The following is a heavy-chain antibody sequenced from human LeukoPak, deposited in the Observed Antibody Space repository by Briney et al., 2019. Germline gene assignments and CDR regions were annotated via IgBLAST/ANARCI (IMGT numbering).Heavy chain of an antibody. Sequence: GGSLRLSCVVSGFIFSDYWMHWVRHAPGQGLVWFSRIKSDGSITHYADSVKGRFTISRDNAKNTLYLQMNSLRAEDTAVYYCARGLGYGPFWGQGTKVTVSS. D-gene: IGHD5-18*01. V-gene: IGHV3-74*01. CDR2: IKSDGSIT. J-gene: IGHJ3*01. CDR1: GFIFSDYW. CDR3: ARGLGYGPF.